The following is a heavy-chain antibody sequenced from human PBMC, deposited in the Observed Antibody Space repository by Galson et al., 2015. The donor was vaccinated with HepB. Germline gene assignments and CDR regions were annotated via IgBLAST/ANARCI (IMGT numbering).Heavy chain of an antibody. Sequence: SLRLSCAASGFIFSSYAMSWVRQAPGKGLEWVSGISGSGGSTFYADSVQGRFTISRDNSKNTLFLQVNSLRAEDTAIYYCARDWTTTWSDAFDCWGQGTMVTVSS. J-gene: IGHJ3*01. CDR1: GFIFSSYA. V-gene: IGHV3-23*01. CDR2: ISGSGGST. CDR3: ARDWTTTWSDAFDC. D-gene: IGHD4-17*01.